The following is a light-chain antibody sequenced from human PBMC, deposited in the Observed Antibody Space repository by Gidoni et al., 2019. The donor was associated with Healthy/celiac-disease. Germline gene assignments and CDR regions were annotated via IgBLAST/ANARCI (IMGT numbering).Light chain of an antibody. J-gene: IGKJ2*01. CDR2: GAS. CDR3: QQYGSSPMYT. Sequence: EIVLTQSPGTLSLYPGERATLSCRASQSVSSSYLAWYQQKPGHAPRLLIYGASSRATGIPDRFSGSGSGTDFTLTISRLEPEDFAVYYCQQYGSSPMYTFGQGTKLEIK. CDR1: QSVSSSY. V-gene: IGKV3-20*01.